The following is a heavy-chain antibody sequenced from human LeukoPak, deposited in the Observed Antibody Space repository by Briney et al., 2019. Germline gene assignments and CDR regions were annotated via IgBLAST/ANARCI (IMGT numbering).Heavy chain of an antibody. Sequence: ASVKVSCKASGYTFTSYYMHWLRQAPGQGLEWMGVINPSGGSTSYAQKFQGRVTMTRDTSTSTVYMELSSLRSEDTAVYYCARDMASVGDTAISRKGAFDIWGQGTMVTVSS. D-gene: IGHD5-18*01. CDR1: GYTFTSYY. J-gene: IGHJ3*02. CDR3: ARDMASVGDTAISRKGAFDI. CDR2: INPSGGST. V-gene: IGHV1-46*01.